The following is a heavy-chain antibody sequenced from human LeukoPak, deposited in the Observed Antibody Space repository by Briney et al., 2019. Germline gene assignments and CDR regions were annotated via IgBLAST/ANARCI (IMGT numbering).Heavy chain of an antibody. D-gene: IGHD6-6*01. CDR1: GGSFSGYY. CDR3: ARAYSSSPMGYFDY. Sequence: SETLSLTCAVYGGSFSGYYWSWIRQPPGKGLEWIGYIYYSGSTNYNPSLKSRVTISVDTSKNQFSLKLSSVTAADTAVYYCARAYSSSPMGYFDYWGQGTLVTVSS. V-gene: IGHV4-59*08. J-gene: IGHJ4*02. CDR2: IYYSGST.